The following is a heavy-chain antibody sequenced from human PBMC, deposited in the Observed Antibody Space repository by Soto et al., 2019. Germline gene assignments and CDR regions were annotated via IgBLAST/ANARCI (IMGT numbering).Heavy chain of an antibody. CDR2: ISYDGSNK. J-gene: IGHJ3*02. CDR3: ARSNTYYYDSSGYDAFDI. D-gene: IGHD3-22*01. CDR1: GFTFSSYA. V-gene: IGHV3-30-3*01. Sequence: QVQLVESGGGVVQPGRSLRLSCAASGFTFSSYAMHWVRQAPGKGLEWVAVISYDGSNKYYAEPVKGRFTISRDNSKTKLYLQMNSLRAEDTAVYYCARSNTYYYDSSGYDAFDIWGQGTMVTVSS.